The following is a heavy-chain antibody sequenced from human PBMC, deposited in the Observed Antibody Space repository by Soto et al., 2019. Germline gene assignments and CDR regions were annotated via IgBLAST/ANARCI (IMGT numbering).Heavy chain of an antibody. D-gene: IGHD2-8*01. CDR1: GFTFSSYA. CDR3: AKPTKGVGGFDY. CDR2: ISGSGGST. J-gene: IGHJ4*02. Sequence: EVQLLESGGGLVQPGGSLRLSCAASGFTFSSYAMSWVRQAPGKGLEWVSAISGSGGSTYYADSVKGRFTISRDNSKNTLNLQMNGLRAEDTAVYYCAKPTKGVGGFDYWGQGTLVTVSS. V-gene: IGHV3-23*01.